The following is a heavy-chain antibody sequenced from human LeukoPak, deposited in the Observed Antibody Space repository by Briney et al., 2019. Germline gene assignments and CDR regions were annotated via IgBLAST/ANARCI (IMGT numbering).Heavy chain of an antibody. CDR1: GGSISRYY. J-gene: IGHJ5*02. Sequence: SDTLSLTCTLWGGSISRYYWIWLPHPRGGGVEWIGYIYYSGSTNYNPSLKSRVTISVDTSKNQFSLKLSSVTAADTAVYYCAGSVVVVAATFDPWGQGTLVTVSS. D-gene: IGHD2-15*01. CDR3: AGSVVVVAATFDP. CDR2: IYYSGST. V-gene: IGHV4-59*08.